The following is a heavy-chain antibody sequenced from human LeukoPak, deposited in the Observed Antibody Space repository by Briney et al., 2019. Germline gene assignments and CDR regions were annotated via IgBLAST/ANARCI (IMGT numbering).Heavy chain of an antibody. D-gene: IGHD3-9*01. CDR3: ARHPQYYDILTGYYIPHWFAP. J-gene: IGHJ5*02. CDR1: GGSISYYY. V-gene: IGHV4-59*01. Sequence: PSETLSLTCIVSGGSISYYYWSWIRQPPGKGLEWIGYIYDSGSTNYNPSLKSRVTISVDTSKNQFSLKLSSVTAADTAVYYCARHPQYYDILTGYYIPHWFAPWGQGTLVTVSS. CDR2: IYDSGST.